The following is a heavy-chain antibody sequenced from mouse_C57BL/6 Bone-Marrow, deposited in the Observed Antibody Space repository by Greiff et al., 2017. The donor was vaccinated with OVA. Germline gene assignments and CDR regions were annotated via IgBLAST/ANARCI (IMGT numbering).Heavy chain of an antibody. J-gene: IGHJ3*01. CDR3: ARSSLYYYGTRFAY. D-gene: IGHD1-1*01. CDR1: GFTFTDYY. V-gene: IGHV7-3*01. Sequence: EVHLVESGGGLVQPGGSLSLSCAASGFTFTDYYMSWVRQPPGKALEWLGFIRNKANGYTTEYSASVKGRFTISRDNSQSILYLQMNALRAEDSATYYCARSSLYYYGTRFAYWGQGTLVTVSA. CDR2: IRNKANGYTT.